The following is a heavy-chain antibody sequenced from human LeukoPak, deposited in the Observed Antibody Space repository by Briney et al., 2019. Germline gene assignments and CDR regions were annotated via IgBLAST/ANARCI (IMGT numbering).Heavy chain of an antibody. CDR3: TNLMIRGVSRWFDP. J-gene: IGHJ5*02. CDR2: IGGNGGSR. Sequence: GGSLRLSCVASRLTFSSYAMSWVHQAPGKGLEWVSSIGGNGGSRLYADSVKGRFTISRDNSKNTLFLQMNSLSAEDTAVYYCTNLMIRGVSRWFDPWGQGTLVTVSS. CDR1: RLTFSSYA. V-gene: IGHV3-23*01. D-gene: IGHD3-10*01.